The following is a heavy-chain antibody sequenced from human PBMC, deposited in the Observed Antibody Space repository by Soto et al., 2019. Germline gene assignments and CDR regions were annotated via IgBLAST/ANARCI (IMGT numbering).Heavy chain of an antibody. D-gene: IGHD2-21*02. CDR1: GFSFSSYA. J-gene: IGHJ4*02. V-gene: IGHV3-23*01. CDR2: ISGSGGST. CDR3: AKDVGSIVVVTAIDY. Sequence: GGSLRLSCAASGFSFSSYAMSWVRQPPGKGLEWVSAISGSGGSTYYADSVRGRFTISRDNSKNTLYLQMNSLRAEETAVYYCAKDVGSIVVVTAIDYWGQGTLVTVSS.